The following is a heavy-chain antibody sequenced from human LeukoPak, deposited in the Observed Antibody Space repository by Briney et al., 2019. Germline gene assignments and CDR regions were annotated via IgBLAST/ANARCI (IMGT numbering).Heavy chain of an antibody. CDR3: ARDYYFDY. Sequence: AGGSLRLSCAASGFTFNTYSMNWARQAPGKGLEWVSSIDSSSGYMFYADSVKGRFTISRDNAKNSLYLQMGSLRAEDMAVYYCARDYYFDYWGQGTLVTVSS. CDR1: GFTFNTYS. CDR2: IDSSSGYM. J-gene: IGHJ4*02. V-gene: IGHV3-21*04.